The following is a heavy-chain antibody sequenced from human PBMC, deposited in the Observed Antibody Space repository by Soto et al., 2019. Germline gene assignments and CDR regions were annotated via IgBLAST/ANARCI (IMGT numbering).Heavy chain of an antibody. J-gene: IGHJ6*03. CDR3: ALGYIRAARYMDF. CDR2: IYYSGST. CDR1: DGSISRYY. D-gene: IGHD3-10*02. V-gene: IGHV4-59*01. Sequence: SETLSITCTVPDGSISRYYRSWIRQPPGKGLEWIGYIYYSGSTNYNPSLKSRVTISVDTSKNQFSLKLSSVTAADTAVYYCALGYIRAARYMDFWCKGTTVTV.